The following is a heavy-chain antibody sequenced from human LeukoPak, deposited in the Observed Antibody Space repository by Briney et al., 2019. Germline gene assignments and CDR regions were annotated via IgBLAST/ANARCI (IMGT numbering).Heavy chain of an antibody. Sequence: PGGSLRLPCAASGFTFSNYWMTWVRQAPGRGLEWVANIKQDGSEKYYVDSVKGRFTISRDNAKNSLYLQMNSLRAEDTAVYYCARDRRKGATGYYFDYWGQGTLVTVSS. J-gene: IGHJ4*02. CDR3: ARDRRKGATGYYFDY. CDR1: GFTFSNYW. V-gene: IGHV3-7*01. CDR2: IKQDGSEK. D-gene: IGHD1-26*01.